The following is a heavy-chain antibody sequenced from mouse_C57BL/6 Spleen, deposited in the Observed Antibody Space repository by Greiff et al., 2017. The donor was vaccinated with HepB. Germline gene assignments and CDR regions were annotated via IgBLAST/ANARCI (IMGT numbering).Heavy chain of an antibody. CDR3: TRANYDYDRYFDV. CDR2: ISSGGDYI. D-gene: IGHD2-4*01. V-gene: IGHV5-9-1*02. Sequence: EVMLVESGEGLVKPGGSLKLSCAASGFTFSSYAMSWVRQTPEKRLEWVAYISSGGDYIYYADTVKGRFTISRDNARNTLYLQMSSLKSEDTAMYYCTRANYDYDRYFDVWGTGTTVTVSS. CDR1: GFTFSSYA. J-gene: IGHJ1*03.